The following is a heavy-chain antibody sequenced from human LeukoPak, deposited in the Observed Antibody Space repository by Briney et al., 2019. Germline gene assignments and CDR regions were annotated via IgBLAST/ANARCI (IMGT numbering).Heavy chain of an antibody. CDR3: ARVGCTTTSCLAN. J-gene: IGHJ4*02. D-gene: IGHD2-2*01. CDR2: IKQDGSEK. CDR1: GLTFSSYW. Sequence: GGFLRLSCAISGLTFSSYWMTWVRQAPGKGLELVANIKQDGSEKYYVDSVKGRFTISRDNAKNSLYLQMSSLRVEDTAVYYCARVGCTTTSCLANWGQGTLVTVSS. V-gene: IGHV3-7*01.